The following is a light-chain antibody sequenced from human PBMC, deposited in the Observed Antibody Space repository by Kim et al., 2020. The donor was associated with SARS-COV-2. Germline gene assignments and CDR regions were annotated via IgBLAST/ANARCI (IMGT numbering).Light chain of an antibody. CDR3: QQYNSYPLT. Sequence: MTQSPATLSVSPGERATLSCRASQSVSSNLAWYQQKPGKAPKLLIYKASSLGSGVPSRFSGSGSGTEFTLTISSLQPDDFATYYCQQYNSYPLTFGGGTKVDIK. CDR1: QSVSSN. CDR2: KAS. J-gene: IGKJ4*01. V-gene: IGKV1-5*03.